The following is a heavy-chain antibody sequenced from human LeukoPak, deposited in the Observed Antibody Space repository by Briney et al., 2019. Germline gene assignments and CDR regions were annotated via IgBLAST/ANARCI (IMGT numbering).Heavy chain of an antibody. J-gene: IGHJ4*02. CDR1: GGSFNSYS. V-gene: IGHV4-34*01. CDR3: ARGRGWLRSLFDF. D-gene: IGHD5-12*01. Sequence: SETLSLTCGDYGGSFNSYSWTWIRQPPGKGLEWIGEINPTGRTNYNPSLNSRVTISVDMSKKQFSLNLTSVTAADTAVYYCARGRGWLRSLFDFWGQGTLVTVSS. CDR2: INPTGRT.